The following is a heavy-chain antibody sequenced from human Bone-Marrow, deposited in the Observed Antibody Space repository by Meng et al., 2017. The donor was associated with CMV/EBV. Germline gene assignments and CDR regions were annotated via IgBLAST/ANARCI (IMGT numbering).Heavy chain of an antibody. CDR3: ARDPTPYYDFWSGYYSDYYYYGMDV. Sequence: GESLKISCAASGFTFSSYGMHWVRQAPGKGLEWVAFIRYDGSNKYYADSVKGRFTISRDNSKNTLYLQMNSLRAEDTAVYYCARDPTPYYDFWSGYYSDYYYYGMDVCGQGTTVAVSS. J-gene: IGHJ6*02. V-gene: IGHV3-30*02. CDR2: IRYDGSNK. CDR1: GFTFSSYG. D-gene: IGHD3-3*01.